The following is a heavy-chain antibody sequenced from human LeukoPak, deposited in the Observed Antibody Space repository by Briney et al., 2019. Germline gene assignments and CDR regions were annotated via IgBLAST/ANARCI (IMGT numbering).Heavy chain of an antibody. Sequence: GGSLRLSCAASGFTFNTYTMYWVRQAPGKGLEWVSGISNSGGSTYYADSVKGRFTTSRDNSKNTLYLQMNSLRAEDTALYYCAKGLERESRLDSWGQGTLVTVSS. CDR2: ISNSGGST. CDR3: AKGLERESRLDS. J-gene: IGHJ4*02. CDR1: GFTFNTYT. V-gene: IGHV3-23*01. D-gene: IGHD1-1*01.